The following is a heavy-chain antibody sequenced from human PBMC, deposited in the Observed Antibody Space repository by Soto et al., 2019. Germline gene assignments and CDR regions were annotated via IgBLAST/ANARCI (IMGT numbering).Heavy chain of an antibody. CDR1: GFTFSSYS. CDR2: ISSSSSYI. CDR3: ARDHSSSWYLNYSYGMDV. J-gene: IGHJ6*02. Sequence: EVQLVESGGGLVKPGGSLRLSCAASGFTFSSYSMNWVRQAPGKGLEWVSSISSSSSYIYYADSVKGRFTISRDNAKNSXXLQMNSLRAEDTAVYYCARDHSSSWYLNYSYGMDVWGQGTTVTVSS. D-gene: IGHD6-13*01. V-gene: IGHV3-21*01.